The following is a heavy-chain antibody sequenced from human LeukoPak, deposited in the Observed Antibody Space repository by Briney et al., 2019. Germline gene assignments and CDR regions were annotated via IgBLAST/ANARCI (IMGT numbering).Heavy chain of an antibody. CDR2: IYPGDSDT. D-gene: IGHD6-19*01. CDR3: AIGSGWYYFDY. J-gene: IGHJ4*02. V-gene: IGHV5-51*01. Sequence: GESLKISCKGSGYSFTNYWIGWVRPMPGKGLEWMGIIYPGDSDTRYSLSFQGQVTISADKSISTAYLQWSSLKASDTAIYYCAIGSGWYYFDYWGQGTLVTVSS. CDR1: GYSFTNYW.